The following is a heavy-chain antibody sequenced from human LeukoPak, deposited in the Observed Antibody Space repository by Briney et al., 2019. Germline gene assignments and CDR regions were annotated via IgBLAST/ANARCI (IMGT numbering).Heavy chain of an antibody. V-gene: IGHV3-23*01. J-gene: IGHJ4*02. D-gene: IGHD2-2*01. CDR3: AHGAMYQLDY. CDR1: GFSFSSHG. Sequence: PGGSLRLSCAASGFSFSSHGMSWVRQAPGKGLEWVSGIIGGAGSTYYADSVKGWFTISGDNSKNTLFLQMNSLRAEDTAVYYCAHGAMYQLDYWGQGTLVTVSS. CDR2: IIGGAGST.